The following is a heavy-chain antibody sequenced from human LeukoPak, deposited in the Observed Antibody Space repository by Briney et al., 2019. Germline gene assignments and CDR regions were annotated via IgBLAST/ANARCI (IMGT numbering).Heavy chain of an antibody. J-gene: IGHJ5*01. D-gene: IGHD5-24*01. CDR2: IDYRGST. V-gene: IGHV4-59*01. Sequence: SETLSLTCTVSGGSISSYYWSWIRQPPGKGLAWIGYIDYRGSTNYNPSLKSRVTISIETSRIQFSLKLTSVTPADTAVYYCARGQDLEGFSQARLDSWGQGVLVTVSS. CDR1: GGSISSYY. CDR3: ARGQDLEGFSQARLDS.